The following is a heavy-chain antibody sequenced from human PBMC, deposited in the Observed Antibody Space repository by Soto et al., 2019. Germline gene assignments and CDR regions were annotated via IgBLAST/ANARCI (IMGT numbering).Heavy chain of an antibody. CDR3: ARDQIGYCSSTSCFPLDY. CDR2: IPYDGSNK. V-gene: IGHV3-30-3*01. D-gene: IGHD2-2*01. Sequence: GGSLRLSCAASGFTFSSYAMHWVRQAPGKGLEWVAVIPYDGSNKYYADSVKGRFTISRDNSKNTLYLQMNSLRAEDTAVYYCARDQIGYCSSTSCFPLDYWGQGTLVTVSS. CDR1: GFTFSSYA. J-gene: IGHJ4*02.